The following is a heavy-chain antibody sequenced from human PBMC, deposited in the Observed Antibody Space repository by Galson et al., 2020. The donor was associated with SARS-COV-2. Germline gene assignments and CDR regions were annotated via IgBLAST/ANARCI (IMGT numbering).Heavy chain of an antibody. CDR2: IYYSGST. Sequence: SETLSLTCSVSGVSISSYYWSWIRQPPGEGLEWIGYIYYSGSTYYSPSLKSRVTISLSTSENHFSLKLNSVTAADTAVYYCARVNTIFGVLIPFFDYWGQGTLVTVSS. J-gene: IGHJ4*02. CDR3: ARVNTIFGVLIPFFDY. V-gene: IGHV4-59*01. CDR1: GVSISSYY. D-gene: IGHD3-3*01.